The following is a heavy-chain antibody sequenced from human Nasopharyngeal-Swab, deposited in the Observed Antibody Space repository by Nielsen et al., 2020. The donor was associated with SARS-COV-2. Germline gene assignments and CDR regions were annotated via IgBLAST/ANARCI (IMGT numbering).Heavy chain of an antibody. J-gene: IGHJ6*02. CDR2: MYYSGST. V-gene: IGHV4-59*01. D-gene: IGHD3-9*01. CDR1: GGSISSYY. CDR3: ARRYFDSLYGMDV. Sequence: SETLSLTCTVSGGSISSYYWSWIRQPQGKGLEWIGYMYYSGSTKYNPSLKSRVTISVDRSKNQFSLRLSSVTAADTAVYYCARRYFDSLYGMDVWGQGTTVTVSS.